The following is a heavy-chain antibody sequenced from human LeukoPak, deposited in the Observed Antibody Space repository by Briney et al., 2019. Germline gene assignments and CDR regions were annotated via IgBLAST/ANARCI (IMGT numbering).Heavy chain of an antibody. CDR3: AGGYSYGYPGY. CDR1: GIIVSNNY. J-gene: IGHJ4*02. CDR2: IYSGGGT. V-gene: IGHV3-53*01. Sequence: GGSLRLSCAASGIIVSNNYMSWVRQAPGRGLEWVSVIYSGGGTYYADSVKGRFTISRDNSKNTLYLQMNSLRAEDTAVYYCAGGYSYGYPGYWGQGTLVTVSS. D-gene: IGHD5-18*01.